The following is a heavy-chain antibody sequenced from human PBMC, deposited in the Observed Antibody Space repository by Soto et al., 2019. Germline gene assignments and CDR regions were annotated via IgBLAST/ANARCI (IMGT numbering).Heavy chain of an antibody. J-gene: IGHJ5*02. CDR2: INTDGSTI. CDR3: ASPHISFVRNGLCS. CDR1: GLTFSSYW. V-gene: IGHV3-74*01. D-gene: IGHD3-10*02. Sequence: GGSLRLSCAASGLTFSSYWMHWVRQAPGKGLVWVSRINTDGSTIDYADSVKGRFTISRDNAKNTLYLQMNSLRAEDTAVYYCASPHISFVRNGLCSWGQGTLVTVSS.